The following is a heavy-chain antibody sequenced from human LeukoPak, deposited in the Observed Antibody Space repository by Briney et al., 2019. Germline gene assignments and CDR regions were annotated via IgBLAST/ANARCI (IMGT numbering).Heavy chain of an antibody. V-gene: IGHV4-61*02. CDR1: GGSISSGSYY. CDR2: IYTSGST. J-gene: IGHJ4*02. D-gene: IGHD3-22*01. CDR3: ARRLYDSSGYYLDY. Sequence: KPSQTLSLTCTVSGGSISSGSYYWSWIRQPAGKGLEWIGRIYTSGSTNYNPSLKSRVTISVDTSKNQFSLKVTSVTPADTAIYYCARRLYDSSGYYLDYWGQGTLVTVSS.